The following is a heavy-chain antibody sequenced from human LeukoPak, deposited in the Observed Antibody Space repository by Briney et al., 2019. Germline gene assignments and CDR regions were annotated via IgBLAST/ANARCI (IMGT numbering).Heavy chain of an antibody. CDR1: GGSISSYY. D-gene: IGHD2-2*02. V-gene: IGHV4-4*09. Sequence: SETLSLTCTVSGGSISSYYWSWIRQPPGKGLEWIGHIYTLGSTNYNPSLKSRVTISVDTSKNQFSLKLSSVTAAYTAVYYCARQGSSSCYSGTCAFDIWGQGTLVTVSS. CDR2: IYTLGST. CDR3: ARQGSSSCYSGTCAFDI. J-gene: IGHJ3*02.